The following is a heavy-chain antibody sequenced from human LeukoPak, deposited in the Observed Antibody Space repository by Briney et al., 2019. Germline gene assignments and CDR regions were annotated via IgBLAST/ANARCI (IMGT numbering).Heavy chain of an antibody. CDR3: ARDFGFGESHWFDP. V-gene: IGHV1-2*02. J-gene: IGHJ5*02. D-gene: IGHD3-10*01. CDR2: ISVYNGGT. CDR1: GYTFTGYY. Sequence: GASVKVSCKASGYTFTGYYLQWVRQAPGQGLEWMGWISVYNGGTNYEQKFQGRVIMTRDTSIRTVYMELSRLTYGDTAVYYCARDFGFGESHWFDPWGQGTLVTVSS.